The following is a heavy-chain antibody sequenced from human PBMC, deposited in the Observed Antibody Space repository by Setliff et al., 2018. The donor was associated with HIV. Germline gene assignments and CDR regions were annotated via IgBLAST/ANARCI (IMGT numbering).Heavy chain of an antibody. CDR3: TAGHYGPNP. CDR2: ITSDSSVK. J-gene: IGHJ5*01. Sequence: GGSLRLSCAASGFTLSSYEMTWVRQAPGKGLEWVSYITSDSSVKYYADSVKGRFTISRDNAGRSLYLQMNSLKVEDTAVYYCTAGHYGPNPWGQGTPVTVSS. CDR1: GFTLSSYE. D-gene: IGHD3-10*01. V-gene: IGHV3-48*03.